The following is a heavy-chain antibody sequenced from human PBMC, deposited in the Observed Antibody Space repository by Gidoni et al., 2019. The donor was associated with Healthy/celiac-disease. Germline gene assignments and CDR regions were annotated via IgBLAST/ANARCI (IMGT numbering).Heavy chain of an antibody. V-gene: IGHV3-23*01. D-gene: IGHD3-9*01. J-gene: IGHJ3*02. CDR2: ISGSGGST. CDR3: AKGLNILTGYYTAFDI. Sequence: EVQLLESGGGLVQPGGSLRLSCAASGFTFRSSAMRWVRQAPGKGLEWVSAISGSGGSTYYADSVKGRFTISRDNSKNTLYLQMNSLRAEDTAVYYCAKGLNILTGYYTAFDIWGQGTMGTVSS. CDR1: GFTFRSSA.